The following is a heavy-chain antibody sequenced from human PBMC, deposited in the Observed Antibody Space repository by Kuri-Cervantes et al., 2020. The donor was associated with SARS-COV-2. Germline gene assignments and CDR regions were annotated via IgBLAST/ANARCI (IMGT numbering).Heavy chain of an antibody. CDR1: GFSFSSYG. Sequence: GGSLRLSCAASGFSFSSYGMHWVRQAPGKGLEWVAVISHDGTTQNYADSLKGLFTISRDNSQNTVYLQMSTLRDDDTAVYYCAKEGSSGWYGGDWGQGALVTVSS. CDR2: ISHDGTTQ. D-gene: IGHD6-19*01. V-gene: IGHV3-30*18. CDR3: AKEGSSGWYGGD. J-gene: IGHJ4*02.